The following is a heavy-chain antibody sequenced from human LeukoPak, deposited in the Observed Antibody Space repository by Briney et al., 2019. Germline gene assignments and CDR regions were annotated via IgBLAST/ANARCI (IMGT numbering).Heavy chain of an antibody. D-gene: IGHD3-10*01. CDR3: ARDSRLRRGEYYFDY. J-gene: IGHJ4*02. Sequence: GGSLRLSCAASGFTVSSNYMSWVRQAPGKGLEWVSVIYSGGSTYYADSVKGRFTISRDNSKNTLYLQMNGLRAEDTAVYYCARDSRLRRGEYYFDYWGQGTLVTVSS. CDR2: IYSGGST. CDR1: GFTVSSNY. V-gene: IGHV3-66*01.